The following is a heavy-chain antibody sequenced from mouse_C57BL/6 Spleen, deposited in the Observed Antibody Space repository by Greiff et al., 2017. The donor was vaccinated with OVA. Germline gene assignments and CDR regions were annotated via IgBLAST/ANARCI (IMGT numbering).Heavy chain of an antibody. CDR1: GFNIKDYY. D-gene: IGHD1-1*01. Sequence: VQLQQSGAELVKPGASVKLSCTASGFNIKDYYMHWVKQRTEQGLEWIGRIDPEDGETKYAPKFQGKATITADTASNAAYLQLSILTSEDTAVYYCARWVAGGTVEGYAMDYWGQGTTVTVSS. CDR2: IDPEDGET. J-gene: IGHJ4*01. CDR3: ARWVAGGTVEGYAMDY. V-gene: IGHV14-2*01.